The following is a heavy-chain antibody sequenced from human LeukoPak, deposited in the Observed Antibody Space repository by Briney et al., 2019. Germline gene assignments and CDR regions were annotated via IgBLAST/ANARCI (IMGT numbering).Heavy chain of an antibody. D-gene: IGHD3-16*01. V-gene: IGHV4-39*07. Sequence: PSETLSLTCTVSGGSISSSSYYWGWIRQPPGKGLEWIGYIYYSGSTYYNPSLKSRVTISVDTSKNQFSLKLSTVTAADTAVYYCARDWGGLFDYWGQGTLVTVSS. CDR3: ARDWGGLFDY. CDR1: GGSISSSSYY. CDR2: IYYSGST. J-gene: IGHJ4*02.